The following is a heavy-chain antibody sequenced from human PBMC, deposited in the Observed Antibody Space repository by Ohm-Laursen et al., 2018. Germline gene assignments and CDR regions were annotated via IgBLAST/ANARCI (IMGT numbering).Heavy chain of an antibody. J-gene: IGHJ4*02. CDR2: IYTSGST. V-gene: IGHV4-4*07. D-gene: IGHD3-22*01. CDR1: GGSISSYY. CDR3: ARGRDYYDDDLKGHFDY. Sequence: GTLSLTCTVSGGSISSYYWSWIRQPAGKGLEWIGRIYTSGSTNYNPSLKSRVTISMDTSKNQLALKLNSVTAADTAVYYCARGRDYYDDDLKGHFDYWGQGTLVTVSS.